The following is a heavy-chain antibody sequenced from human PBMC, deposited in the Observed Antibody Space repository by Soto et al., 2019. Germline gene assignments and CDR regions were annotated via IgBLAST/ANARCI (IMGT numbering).Heavy chain of an antibody. CDR3: ASAWGNGWFDY. V-gene: IGHV4-59*01. Sequence: SETLSLTCTVAGGSISSNYWSWIRQPPGKGRGWIGYMHYSGSTNYNPSLRSRATISADTSKKQSCLRLTSVTAADTAVYYCASAWGNGWFDYWGQGALVTVSS. D-gene: IGHD3-16*01. CDR2: MHYSGST. CDR1: GGSISSNY. J-gene: IGHJ4*02.